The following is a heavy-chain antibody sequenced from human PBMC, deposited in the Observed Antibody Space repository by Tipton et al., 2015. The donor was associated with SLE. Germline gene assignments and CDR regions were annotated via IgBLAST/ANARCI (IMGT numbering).Heavy chain of an antibody. CDR1: GYTFTSYG. D-gene: IGHD3-22*01. J-gene: IGHJ2*01. CDR2: MNPNSGNT. CDR3: PRGPSFYDSSGSRGL. V-gene: IGHV1-8*02. Sequence: QSGAEVKKPGASVKVSCKASGYTFTSYGISWVRQAPGQGLEWMGWMNPNSGNTGYAQKFQGRVTMTRNPSISTAYMELCSLRSDDTALYYCPRGPSFYDSSGSRGLWGRDTLFTVSS.